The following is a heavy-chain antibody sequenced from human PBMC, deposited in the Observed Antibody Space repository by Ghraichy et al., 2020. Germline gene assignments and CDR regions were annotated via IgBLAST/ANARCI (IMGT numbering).Heavy chain of an antibody. V-gene: IGHV4-34*01. D-gene: IGHD3-3*01. CDR1: GGSFSGYY. CDR2: INHSGST. CDR3: ARGGKRLTIFGVVIPREGGWFDP. Sequence: SQTLSLTCAVYGGSFSGYYWSWIRQPPGKGLEWIGEINHSGSTNYNPSLKSRVTISVDTSKNQFSLKLSSVTAADTAVYYCARGGKRLTIFGVVIPREGGWFDPWGQGTLVTVSS. J-gene: IGHJ5*02.